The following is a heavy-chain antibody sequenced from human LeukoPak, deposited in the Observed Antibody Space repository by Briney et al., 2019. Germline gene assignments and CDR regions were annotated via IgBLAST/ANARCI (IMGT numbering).Heavy chain of an antibody. D-gene: IGHD3-3*01. V-gene: IGHV4-30-4*01. CDR1: GGSISSGDYY. J-gene: IGHJ6*02. CDR2: IYYSGST. Sequence: SQTLSLTCTVSGGSISSGDYYWSWIRQPPGKGLEWIGYIYYSGSTYYNPSLKSRVTISVDTSKNQFSLKLSSVTAADTAVYYCARGTLEWLLRYYYCGMDVWGQGTTVTVSS. CDR3: ARGTLEWLLRYYYCGMDV.